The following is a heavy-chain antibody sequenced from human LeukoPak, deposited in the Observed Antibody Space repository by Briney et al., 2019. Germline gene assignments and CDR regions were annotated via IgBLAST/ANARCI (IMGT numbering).Heavy chain of an antibody. CDR1: GYTFTGYS. CDR2: INPSSGVT. Sequence: ASVKVSCKASGYTFTGYSIQWVRQAPGQGLEWMGRINPSSGVTHYAQKFQDSVTLTRDPSISTAYLEVNTLRSDDTAVYYCTTRGGESSPLRYWGQGTLVTVSS. CDR3: TTRGGESSPLRY. J-gene: IGHJ4*02. D-gene: IGHD3-10*01. V-gene: IGHV1-2*06.